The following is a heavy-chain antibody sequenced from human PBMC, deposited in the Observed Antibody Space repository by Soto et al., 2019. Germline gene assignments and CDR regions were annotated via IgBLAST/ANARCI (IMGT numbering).Heavy chain of an antibody. D-gene: IGHD6-25*01. CDR2: IYPGDSDI. V-gene: IGHV5-51*01. CDR3: ARSLWQRDFDY. J-gene: IGHJ4*02. Sequence: GESLKISCKGSGYSFTSYWIAWVRQVPGKGLELMGVIYPGDSDIRYSPSFQGQVTISADKSISTAYLQWSSLKASDTAMYYCARSLWQRDFDYWGQGTLVTVSS. CDR1: GYSFTSYW.